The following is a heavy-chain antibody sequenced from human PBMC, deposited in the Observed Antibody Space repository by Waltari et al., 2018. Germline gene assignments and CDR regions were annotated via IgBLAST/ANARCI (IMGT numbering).Heavy chain of an antibody. J-gene: IGHJ6*03. D-gene: IGHD5-12*01. CDR2: IKQDGSEK. Sequence: EVQLVESGGGLVQPGGSLRLSCAASGFTFSSYWMSWVRQAPGKGLEWVANIKQDGSEKYYVDSVKGRFTISRDNAKNSLYLQMNSLRAEDTAVYYCARDKPRGGYEGDSGHVYYYYMDVWGKGTTVTVSS. CDR1: GFTFSSYW. CDR3: ARDKPRGGYEGDSGHVYYYYMDV. V-gene: IGHV3-7*01.